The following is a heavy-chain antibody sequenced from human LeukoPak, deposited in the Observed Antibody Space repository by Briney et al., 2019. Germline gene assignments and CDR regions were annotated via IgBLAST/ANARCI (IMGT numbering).Heavy chain of an antibody. CDR3: ARESRYSGYDYGFDY. CDR1: GGSISSGGYY. J-gene: IGHJ4*02. V-gene: IGHV4-31*03. CDR2: IYYSGST. D-gene: IGHD5-12*01. Sequence: PSQTLSLTCTVSGGSISSGGYYWSWIRQHPGKGLEWIGYIYYSGSTYYNPPLKSRVTISVDTSKNQFSLKLSSVTAADTAVYYCARESRYSGYDYGFDYWGQGTLVTVSS.